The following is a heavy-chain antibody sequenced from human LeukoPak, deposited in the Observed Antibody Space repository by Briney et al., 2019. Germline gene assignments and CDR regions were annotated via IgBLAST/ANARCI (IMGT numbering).Heavy chain of an antibody. J-gene: IGHJ4*02. D-gene: IGHD3-22*01. Sequence: GGSLRLSCAASGFTFSSSHMNWVRQAPGKGLEWHSFISSSSTTIYYADSVKGRFTISRDDAKNSLYLQMNSLRDEDTAVYYCARDYYDSSGIDYWGQGTPVTVSS. CDR1: GFTFSSSH. V-gene: IGHV3-48*02. CDR3: ARDYYDSSGIDY. CDR2: ISSSSTTI.